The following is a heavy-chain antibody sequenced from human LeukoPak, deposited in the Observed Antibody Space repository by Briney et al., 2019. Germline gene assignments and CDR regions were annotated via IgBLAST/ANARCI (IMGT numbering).Heavy chain of an antibody. Sequence: GGSLRLSCAASGFTFSSYSMNWVRQAPGKGLEWVSSISSSSSYIYYADSVKGRFTISRDNAKNSLYLQMNSPRAEDTAVYYCARDSNWNDYFDYWGQGTLVTVSS. J-gene: IGHJ4*02. CDR1: GFTFSSYS. D-gene: IGHD1-1*01. V-gene: IGHV3-21*01. CDR3: ARDSNWNDYFDY. CDR2: ISSSSSYI.